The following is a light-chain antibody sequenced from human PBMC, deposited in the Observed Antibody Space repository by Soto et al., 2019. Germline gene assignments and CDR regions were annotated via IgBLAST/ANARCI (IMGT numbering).Light chain of an antibody. CDR1: QSVSGW. V-gene: IGKV1-5*01. CDR3: QQYETFSGT. Sequence: IQMTQSASTLSAYVGDTVTLTCRASQSVSGWLAWYQQKPGEAPKLLIYDASALPRGVPSRFSGSGSGTKFTLTIASLQPDDFATYYCQQYETFSGTFGPGTKVDIK. CDR2: DAS. J-gene: IGKJ1*01.